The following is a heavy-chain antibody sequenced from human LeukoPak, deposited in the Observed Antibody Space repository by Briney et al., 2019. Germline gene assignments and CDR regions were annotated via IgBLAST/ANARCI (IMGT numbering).Heavy chain of an antibody. Sequence: SETLSLTCTVFGGSIDSRSYYWDWIRQAPGKGLERIGTIYHSGSTEYNPSLKSRVAIFVDTSKNQFSLILHSVAAADTAVYYCARRSEFDNTHYHYFDYWGQGALVTVSS. CDR1: GGSIDSRSYY. V-gene: IGHV4-39*01. D-gene: IGHD2-15*01. CDR2: IYHSGST. CDR3: ARRSEFDNTHYHYFDY. J-gene: IGHJ4*02.